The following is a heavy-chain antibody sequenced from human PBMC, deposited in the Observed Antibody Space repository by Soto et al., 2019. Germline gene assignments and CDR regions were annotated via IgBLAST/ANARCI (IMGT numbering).Heavy chain of an antibody. CDR3: ARGSGPMIEWH. CDR1: GYTFTSYA. Sequence: ASVKVSCKASGYTFTSYAMHWVRQAPGQRLEWMGWVNAGNGNTKYSQKFQGRVTITRDTSASTAYMELSSLRSEDTAVYYCARGSGPMIEWHWGQGTLVTVSS. J-gene: IGHJ4*02. V-gene: IGHV1-3*01. D-gene: IGHD3-22*01. CDR2: VNAGNGNT.